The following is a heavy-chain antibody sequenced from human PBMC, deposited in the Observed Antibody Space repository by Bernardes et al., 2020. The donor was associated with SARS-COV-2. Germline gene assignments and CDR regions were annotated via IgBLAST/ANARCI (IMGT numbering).Heavy chain of an antibody. J-gene: IGHJ4*02. CDR1: GGSISAYY. CDR2: LYYTGGT. V-gene: IGHV4-59*01. CDR3: ARGFDY. Sequence: SETLSLTCTVSGGSISAYYWSWFRQPPGKGLEWIGYLYYTGGTNYNPSLQSRVTISVDTSKNQFSLKLSSVTAADTAVYYCARGFDYWGQGILVTVSS.